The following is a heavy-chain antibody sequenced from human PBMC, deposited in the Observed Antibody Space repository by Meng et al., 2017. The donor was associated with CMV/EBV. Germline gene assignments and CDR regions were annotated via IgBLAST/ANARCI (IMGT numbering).Heavy chain of an antibody. Sequence: GGSLRLSCAASGFTFSSYAMHWVRQAPGKGLEWVAVISYDGSNKYYADSVKGRFTISRDNSKSTLYLQMNSLRAEDTAVYYCARGSHYYYYGMDVWGQGTTVTVSS. CDR1: GFTFSSYA. CDR2: ISYDGSNK. J-gene: IGHJ6*02. V-gene: IGHV3-30*04. CDR3: ARGSHYYYYGMDV.